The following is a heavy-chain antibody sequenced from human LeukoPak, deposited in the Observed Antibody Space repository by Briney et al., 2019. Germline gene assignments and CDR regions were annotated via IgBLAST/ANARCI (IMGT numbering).Heavy chain of an antibody. V-gene: IGHV3-7*03. Sequence: PGGSLRLSCAASGFTFSSYWMSWVRQAPGKGLEWVANIKQDGSEKYYVDSVKGRFTISRDNAKNSLYLQMNSLRAEDTAVYYRARRYSGYDWYFDYWGQGTLVTVSS. CDR1: GFTFSSYW. J-gene: IGHJ4*02. CDR2: IKQDGSEK. CDR3: ARRYSGYDWYFDY. D-gene: IGHD5-12*01.